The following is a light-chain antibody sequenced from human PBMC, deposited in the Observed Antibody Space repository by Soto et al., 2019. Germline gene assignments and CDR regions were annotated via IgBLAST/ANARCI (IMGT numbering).Light chain of an antibody. CDR3: HQYGSSPRT. V-gene: IGKV3-20*01. J-gene: IGKJ4*01. CDR1: QSLSSNF. CDR2: AAS. Sequence: EIVLTQSPDTLSLSPGEGATLSCRASQSLSSNFLAWYQQRPGQAPRLLIYAASSRATGIPDRFSGSGSGTDFTLTIRRLEPEVFAVYYCHQYGSSPRTFGGGTKVEIK.